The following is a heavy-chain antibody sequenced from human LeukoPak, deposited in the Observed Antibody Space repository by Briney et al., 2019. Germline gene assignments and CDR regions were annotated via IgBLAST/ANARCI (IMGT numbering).Heavy chain of an antibody. CDR1: GFTFSSYT. CDR2: ISSRSSYI. V-gene: IGHV3-21*04. J-gene: IGHJ4*02. D-gene: IGHD4-17*01. Sequence: GGSLRLSCAASGFTFSSYTMNWVRQAPGKGLEWVSSISSRSSYIYYADSVKGRFTISRDNAKNSLYLQMNSLRAEDMALYYCAKDMASYGDFGYWGQGTLVTVSS. CDR3: AKDMASYGDFGY.